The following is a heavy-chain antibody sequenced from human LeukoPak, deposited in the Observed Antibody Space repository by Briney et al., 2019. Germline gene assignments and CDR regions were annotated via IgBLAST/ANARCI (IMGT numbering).Heavy chain of an antibody. V-gene: IGHV3-30-3*01. CDR3: AAIAADGLDY. CDR2: ISYDGSNK. Sequence: GGSLRLSCAASGFTFSSYAMHWVRQAPGKGLEWVAVISYDGSNKYYADSVKGRFTISGDNSKNTLYLQMNSLRAEDTAVYYCAAIAADGLDYWGQGTLVTVSS. J-gene: IGHJ4*02. CDR1: GFTFSSYA. D-gene: IGHD6-13*01.